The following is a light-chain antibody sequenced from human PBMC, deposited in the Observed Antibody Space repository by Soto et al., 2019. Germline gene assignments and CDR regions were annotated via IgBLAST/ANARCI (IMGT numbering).Light chain of an antibody. J-gene: IGKJ2*03. V-gene: IGKV3-15*01. Sequence: IVMTQSPATLSVSPGERATLSCRASQSVSSNLAWYQQKPGQAPRLLIYGASTRATGIPDRFSGSGSGTEFTLTISSLKSEDFAVYHCQQYNNWPPCFGQGTKLEIK. CDR3: QQYNNWPPC. CDR1: QSVSSN. CDR2: GAS.